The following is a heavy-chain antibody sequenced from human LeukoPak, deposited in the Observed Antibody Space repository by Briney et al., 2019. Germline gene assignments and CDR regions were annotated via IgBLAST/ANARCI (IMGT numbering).Heavy chain of an antibody. D-gene: IGHD3-22*01. Sequence: PSETLSLTCTVSGASISSYYWSWIRQPPRKGLEWIGYTDDSGSTNYHPSLKSRGTISVDTSKNQFSLMLTSVTAADTAVYYCVRDHYYDSSGYTFRHWGQGTLVTVSS. CDR3: VRDHYYDSSGYTFRH. V-gene: IGHV4-59*01. J-gene: IGHJ1*01. CDR1: GASISSYY. CDR2: TDDSGST.